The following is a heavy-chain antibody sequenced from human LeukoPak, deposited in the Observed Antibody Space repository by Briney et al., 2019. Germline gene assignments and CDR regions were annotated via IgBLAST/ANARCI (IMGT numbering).Heavy chain of an antibody. D-gene: IGHD3-3*01. J-gene: IGHJ6*03. CDR1: GFTFSSYS. CDR3: ARDITMPPYYYYYMDV. V-gene: IGHV3-48*01. CDR2: ISSSSSTI. Sequence: GGSLRLSCAASGFTFSSYSMNWFRQAPGKGLEWVSYISSSSSTIYYADSVKGRFTISRDNAKNSLYLQMNSLRAEDTAVYYCARDITMPPYYYYYMDVWGKGTTVTVSS.